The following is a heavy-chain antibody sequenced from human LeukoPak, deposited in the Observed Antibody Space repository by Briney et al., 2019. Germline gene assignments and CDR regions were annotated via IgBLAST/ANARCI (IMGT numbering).Heavy chain of an antibody. CDR2: INHSGST. J-gene: IGHJ6*03. D-gene: IGHD5-18*01. CDR1: GFTFSSYA. Sequence: GSLRLSCAASGFTFSSYAMSWVRQPPGKGLEWIGEINHSGSTNYNPSLKSRVTISVDTSKNQFSLKLSSVTAADTAVYYCARDGRGYSSYYYYYYMDVWGKGTTVTISS. V-gene: IGHV4-34*01. CDR3: ARDGRGYSSYYYYYYMDV.